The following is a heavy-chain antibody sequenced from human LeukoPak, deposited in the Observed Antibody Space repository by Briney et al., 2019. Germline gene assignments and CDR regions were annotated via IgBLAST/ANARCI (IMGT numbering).Heavy chain of an antibody. V-gene: IGHV1-46*01. CDR3: ARSPEMATIPGIYSQNWFDT. Sequence: ASVKVSCKASGYTFTNFYLHWVRQAPGQGLEWMGIINYIYCSTINAQKFQGRVTMTRDTSTNTVYMELSSLRSEDTAVYYCARSPEMATIPGIYSQNWFDTWGQGTLVTVSS. CDR1: GYTFTNFY. CDR2: INYIYCST. D-gene: IGHD5-24*01. J-gene: IGHJ5*02.